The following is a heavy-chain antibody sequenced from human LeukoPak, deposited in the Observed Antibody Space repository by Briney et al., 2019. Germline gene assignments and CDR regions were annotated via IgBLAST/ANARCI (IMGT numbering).Heavy chain of an antibody. CDR2: INHSGST. D-gene: IGHD2-21*01. CDR3: ARDPFCGGDCYDV. V-gene: IGHV4-34*01. Sequence: SETLSLTCAVYGGSFSGYYWSWIRQPPGKGLESIGEINHSGSTNYNPSLKSRVTISVDTSKNQFSLKLSSVTAADTAVYYCARDPFCGGDCYDVWGQGTLVTVSS. CDR1: GGSFSGYY. J-gene: IGHJ4*02.